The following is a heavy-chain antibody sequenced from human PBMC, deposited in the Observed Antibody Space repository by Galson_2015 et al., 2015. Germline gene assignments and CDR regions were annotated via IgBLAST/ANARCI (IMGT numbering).Heavy chain of an antibody. D-gene: IGHD1-1*01. CDR2: IYYTGST. J-gene: IGHJ4*02. Sequence: SETLSLTCTVSGGSLTSSNSYCTWIRQSPGKALEWIGYIYYTGSTNYNPSLKSRVTMSRDTSKNQFSLNLNSVTAADTAVYHCATMTWNSGYLVDNWGQGTLVTVSS. CDR1: GGSLTSSNSY. CDR3: ATMTWNSGYLVDN. V-gene: IGHV4-61*01.